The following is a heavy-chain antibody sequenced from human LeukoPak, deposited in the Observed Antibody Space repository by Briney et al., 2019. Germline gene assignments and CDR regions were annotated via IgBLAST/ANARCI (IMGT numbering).Heavy chain of an antibody. CDR3: ARATVTSYNWFDP. V-gene: IGHV4-59*05. Sequence: SETLSLTCTVSGGSISSYYWSWIRQPPGKGPEWIGSIYYSGNTYYNPSLKSRVTISVDTSKNQFSLKLSSVTAADTAVYYCARATVTSYNWFDPWGQGTLVTVSS. J-gene: IGHJ5*02. CDR2: IYYSGNT. CDR1: GGSISSYY. D-gene: IGHD4-17*01.